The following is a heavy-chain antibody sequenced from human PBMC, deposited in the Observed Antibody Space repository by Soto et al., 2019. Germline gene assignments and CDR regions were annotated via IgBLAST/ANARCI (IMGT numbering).Heavy chain of an antibody. CDR3: VKDIDAHGTTVTYFDN. CDR2: LSWNGNAI. V-gene: IGHV3-9*01. D-gene: IGHD4-17*01. Sequence: LRLSCAASGFRFDDYAMHWVRQAPGKGLEWVSGLSWNGNAIGYAESVKGRFTISRDNAKNSLYLQMNSLRGEDTALYYCVKDIDAHGTTVTYFDNWGQGALVTVSS. J-gene: IGHJ4*02. CDR1: GFRFDDYA.